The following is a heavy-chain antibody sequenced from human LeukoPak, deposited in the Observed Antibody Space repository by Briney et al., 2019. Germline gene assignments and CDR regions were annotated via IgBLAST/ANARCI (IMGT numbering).Heavy chain of an antibody. CDR1: GYTFTGYY. J-gene: IGHJ6*03. Sequence: ASVKVSCKASGYTFTGYYMHWVRQAPGQGLEWMGWINPNSGGTNYAQKFQGRVTMTRDTSISTAYMELSRLRSDDTAVYYCARDMGYPHYYYYYMDVWGKGTTVTVSS. CDR3: ARDMGYPHYYYYYMDV. D-gene: IGHD5-12*01. CDR2: INPNSGGT. V-gene: IGHV1-2*02.